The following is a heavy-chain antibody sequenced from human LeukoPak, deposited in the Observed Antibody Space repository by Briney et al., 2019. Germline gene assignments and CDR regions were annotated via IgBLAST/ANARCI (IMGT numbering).Heavy chain of an antibody. CDR2: LGIAGDT. Sequence: GGSLRLSYAASGFTFSSYAMHWVRQPIGKGLEWVSALGIAGDTFYPGSVKGRFTISRENAKNSLYLQMNSLRAEDTAMYYCARQKQSHGNFDCWGQGTLVTVSS. V-gene: IGHV3-13*01. D-gene: IGHD1-26*01. J-gene: IGHJ4*02. CDR3: ARQKQSHGNFDC. CDR1: GFTFSSYA.